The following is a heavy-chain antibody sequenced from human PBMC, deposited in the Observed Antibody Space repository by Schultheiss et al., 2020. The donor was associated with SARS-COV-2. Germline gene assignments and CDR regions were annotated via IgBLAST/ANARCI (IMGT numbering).Heavy chain of an antibody. J-gene: IGHJ6*03. CDR2: ISYDGSNK. CDR1: GFTFSSYA. CDR3: AREGAMVQGVIITDYYMDV. D-gene: IGHD3-10*01. Sequence: GSLRLSCAASGFTFSSYAMHWVRQAPGKGLEWVAVISYDGSNKYYADSVKGRFTISRDNSKNTLYLQMNSLRAEDTAVYYCAREGAMVQGVIITDYYMDVWGKGTTVTVSS. V-gene: IGHV3-30*01.